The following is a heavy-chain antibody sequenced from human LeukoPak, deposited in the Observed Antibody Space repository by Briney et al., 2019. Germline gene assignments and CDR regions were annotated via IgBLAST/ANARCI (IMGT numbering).Heavy chain of an antibody. CDR2: IWYDGSNK. D-gene: IGHD6-19*01. Sequence: GGSLRLSCAASGFTFSSYGMHWVRQAPGKGLEWVAVIWYDGSNKYYADSVKGRFTISRDNSKNTLYLQMNSLRAEDTAVYYCARGPYSSGRFSWFDPWGQGTLVTVSS. V-gene: IGHV3-33*01. CDR3: ARGPYSSGRFSWFDP. CDR1: GFTFSSYG. J-gene: IGHJ5*02.